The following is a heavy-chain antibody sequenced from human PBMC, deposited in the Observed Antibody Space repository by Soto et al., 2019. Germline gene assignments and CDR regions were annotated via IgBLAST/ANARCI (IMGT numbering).Heavy chain of an antibody. CDR3: ARVMVVVATRYYYYYYGMDV. D-gene: IGHD2-15*01. V-gene: IGHV1-69*13. Sequence: SVKVSCKASGGTFSSYAISWVRQAPGQGLEWMGGIIPIFGTANYAQKFQGRATITADESTSTAYMELSSLRSEDTAVYYCARVMVVVATRYYYYYYGMDVWGQGTTVTVSS. CDR1: GGTFSSYA. CDR2: IIPIFGTA. J-gene: IGHJ6*02.